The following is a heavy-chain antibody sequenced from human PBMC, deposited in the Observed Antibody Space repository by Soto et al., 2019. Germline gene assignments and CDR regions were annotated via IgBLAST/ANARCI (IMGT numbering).Heavy chain of an antibody. J-gene: IGHJ4*02. CDR2: MTSDGRTV. CDR3: ATAEVDY. V-gene: IGHV3-74*01. Sequence: GGSLRLSCATSGFTFGDYWMHWARQAPGKGPEWVSRMTSDGRTVQYADSVKGRFTASRDNAKSTLYLQMSSLRAEDTAIYYCATAEVDYWGPGTLVTVSS. CDR1: GFTFGDYW.